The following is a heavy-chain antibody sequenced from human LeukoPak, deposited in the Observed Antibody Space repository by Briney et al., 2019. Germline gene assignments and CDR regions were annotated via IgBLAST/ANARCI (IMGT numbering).Heavy chain of an antibody. CDR2: IYYSGST. J-gene: IGHJ4*02. V-gene: IGHV4-59*11. CDR1: GGSISGHY. D-gene: IGHD6-13*01. CDR3: ARGSSWDYYFDY. Sequence: SETLSLTCTVSGGSISGHYWSWIRQPPGKGLEWIGYIYYSGSTNYNPSLKSRVTISVDTSKNQFSLKLSSVTAADTAVYYCARGSSWDYYFDYWGQGTXVTVSS.